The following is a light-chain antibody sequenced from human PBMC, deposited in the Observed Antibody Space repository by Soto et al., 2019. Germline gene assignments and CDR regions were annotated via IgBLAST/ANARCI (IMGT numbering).Light chain of an antibody. Sequence: EILLTQSPATLSLSPGARATLSCRASQSVSSYLAWYQQKPGQVPRLLIYDASNRATGIPARFSGSGSGTDFTLTISSLEPEDFAVYYCQQRSNWPPKITFGQGTRLEIK. CDR3: QQRSNWPPKIT. CDR2: DAS. V-gene: IGKV3-11*01. J-gene: IGKJ5*01. CDR1: QSVSSY.